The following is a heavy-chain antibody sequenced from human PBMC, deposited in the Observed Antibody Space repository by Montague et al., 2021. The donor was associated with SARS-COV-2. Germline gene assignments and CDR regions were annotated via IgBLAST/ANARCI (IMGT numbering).Heavy chain of an antibody. J-gene: IGHJ6*02. CDR2: INHSGST. Sequence: SETLSLTCAVYGGSFSGYYWSWIRQPLGKGLEWTGEINHSGSTNYNPSLKSRVTISVDTSKNQFSLKLSSVTAADTAVYYCARGSWHIVVVTAIRDGYYGMDVWGQGTTVTVSS. CDR3: ARGSWHIVVVTAIRDGYYGMDV. CDR1: GGSFSGYY. D-gene: IGHD2-21*02. V-gene: IGHV4-34*01.